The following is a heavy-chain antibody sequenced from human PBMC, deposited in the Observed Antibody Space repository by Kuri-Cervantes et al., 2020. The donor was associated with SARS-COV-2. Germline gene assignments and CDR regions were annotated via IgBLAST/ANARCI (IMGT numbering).Heavy chain of an antibody. CDR1: GYTFTSYG. J-gene: IGHJ6*02. CDR2: ISAYNGNT. V-gene: IGHV1-18*01. Sequence: ASVKVSCKASGYTFTSYGISWVRQAPGQGLEWMGWISAYNGNTNYAQKFQERVTITRDMSTSTAYMELSSLRSEDTAVYYCAAWHYYGSGSYDYGMDVWGQGTTVTVSS. CDR3: AAWHYYGSGSYDYGMDV. D-gene: IGHD3-10*01.